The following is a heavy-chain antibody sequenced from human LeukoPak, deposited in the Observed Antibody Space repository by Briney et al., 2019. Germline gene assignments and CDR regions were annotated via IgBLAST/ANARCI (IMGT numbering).Heavy chain of an antibody. Sequence: ASVKVSCKASGYTFTSYDINWVRQATGQGLEWMGWMNPNSGNTGYAQKFQGRVTMTRNTSISTAYMELSSLRSEDTAVYYCASLPNDYDYIWGSYADAFDIWGQGQWSPSLQ. J-gene: IGHJ3*02. D-gene: IGHD3-16*01. CDR1: GYTFTSYD. CDR3: ASLPNDYDYIWGSYADAFDI. CDR2: MNPNSGNT. V-gene: IGHV1-8*01.